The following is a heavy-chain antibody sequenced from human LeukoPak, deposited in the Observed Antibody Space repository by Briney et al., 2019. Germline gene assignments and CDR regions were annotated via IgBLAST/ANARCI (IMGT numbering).Heavy chain of an antibody. CDR1: GFTFSSYG. J-gene: IGHJ6*02. D-gene: IGHD6-19*01. CDR3: ARDRQSIAVAGESYYYGMDV. CDR2: ISFDGSNK. V-gene: IGHV3-30*03. Sequence: GRSLRLSCAASGFTFSSYGTHWVRQAPGMGLEWVAVISFDGSNKYYADSVKGRFTISRDNSKNTLYLQMNSLRAEDTAVYYCARDRQSIAVAGESYYYGMDVWGQGTTVTVSS.